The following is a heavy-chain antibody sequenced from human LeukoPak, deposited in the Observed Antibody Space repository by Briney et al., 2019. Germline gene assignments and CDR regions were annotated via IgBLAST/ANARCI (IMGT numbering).Heavy chain of an antibody. D-gene: IGHD2-2*01. J-gene: IGHJ1*01. Sequence: ASVKVSCKASGYTFTGYYMHWVRQAPGQGLEWMGWINPNRGGTNYAQKFQGRVTMTRDTSISTAYMGLSRLRSDDTAVYYCATSLYCSSTNCYALYFQHWGQGTLVTVSS. V-gene: IGHV1-2*02. CDR2: INPNRGGT. CDR3: ATSLYCSSTNCYALYFQH. CDR1: GYTFTGYY.